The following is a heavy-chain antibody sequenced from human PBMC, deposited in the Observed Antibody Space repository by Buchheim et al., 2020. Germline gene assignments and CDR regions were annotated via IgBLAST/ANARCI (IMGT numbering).Heavy chain of an antibody. CDR1: GFTFSSYG. J-gene: IGHJ4*02. Sequence: QVQLVESGGGVVQPGRSLRLSCAASGFTFSSYGMHWVRQATGKGLEWVAVIWYDGSNKYYADSVKGRFTISRDNSKNTLYLQMNSLRAEDTAVYYCARDRSYYYDSSGYSEYYFDYWGQGTL. V-gene: IGHV3-33*01. CDR3: ARDRSYYYDSSGYSEYYFDY. CDR2: IWYDGSNK. D-gene: IGHD3-22*01.